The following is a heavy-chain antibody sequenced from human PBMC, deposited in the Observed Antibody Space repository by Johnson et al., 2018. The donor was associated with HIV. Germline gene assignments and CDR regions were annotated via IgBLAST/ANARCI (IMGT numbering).Heavy chain of an antibody. CDR2: ISYDGSNK. V-gene: IGHV3-30*04. CDR3: YSTDHFGAGSESKGTFDV. D-gene: IGHD3-10*01. CDR1: GFTFSSYA. J-gene: IGHJ3*01. Sequence: QVQLVESGGGVVQPGRSLRLSCAASGFTFSSYAMHWVRQAPGRGLEWVAVISYDGSNKYYADSVKSRFTISRDHSKNTLYLQMTSLRQDDTAVYSCYSTDHFGAGSESKGTFDVWGQGTMVTVSS.